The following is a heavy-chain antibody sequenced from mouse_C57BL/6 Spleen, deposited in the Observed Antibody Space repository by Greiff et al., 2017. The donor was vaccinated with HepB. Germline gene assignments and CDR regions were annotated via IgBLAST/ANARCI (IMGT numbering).Heavy chain of an antibody. Sequence: EVMLVESGPELVKPGASVKIPCKASGYTFTDYNMDWVKQSHGKSLEWIGDFNPNNGGTIYNQKFKGKATLTVDKSSSTAYMELRSLTSEDTAVYYCAREGLDSSGYDYWGQGTTLTVSS. CDR1: GYTFTDYN. CDR3: AREGLDSSGYDY. J-gene: IGHJ2*01. D-gene: IGHD3-2*02. V-gene: IGHV1-18*01. CDR2: FNPNNGGT.